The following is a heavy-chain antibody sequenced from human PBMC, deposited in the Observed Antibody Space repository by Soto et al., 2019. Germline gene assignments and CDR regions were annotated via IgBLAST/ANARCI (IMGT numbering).Heavy chain of an antibody. Sequence: QVQLVQSGAEVKKPGSSVKVSCKASGGTFSSYTISWVRQAPGQGLEWMGRIIPILGIANYAQKFQGRVTITADKSTSTAYMELSSLRSEDTAVYYCTKDKTGTNPLTFDYWGQGTLVTVSS. V-gene: IGHV1-69*02. D-gene: IGHD1-7*01. CDR1: GGTFSSYT. CDR3: TKDKTGTNPLTFDY. CDR2: IIPILGIA. J-gene: IGHJ4*02.